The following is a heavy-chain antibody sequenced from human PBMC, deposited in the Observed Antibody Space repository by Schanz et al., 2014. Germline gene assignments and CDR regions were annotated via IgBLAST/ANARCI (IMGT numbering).Heavy chain of an antibody. D-gene: IGHD4-4*01. CDR1: GFTFSTYG. V-gene: IGHV3-30*19. J-gene: IGHJ4*02. CDR3: ARDGDYNIELDY. CDR2: ITYDGSNK. Sequence: QVQLVESGGGVVQPGGSLRLSCAASGFTFSTYGMHWVRQAPGKGLEWVAVITYDGSNKYYADSVKGRFTISRDNAKNTLYLQMNSLRAEDTAVYYCARDGDYNIELDYWGQGTLVTVSS.